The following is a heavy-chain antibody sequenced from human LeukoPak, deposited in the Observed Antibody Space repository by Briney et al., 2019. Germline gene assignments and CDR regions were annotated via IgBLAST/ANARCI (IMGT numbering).Heavy chain of an antibody. D-gene: IGHD3-10*01. CDR2: MNPNSGNT. V-gene: IGHV1-8*01. CDR1: GYHFTSYDINYD. Sequence: ASVKVSCKASGYHFTSYDINYDINWVRQATGQGLEWMGWMNPNSGNTGYAQKFQGRVTMTRNTSISTAYMELNSLTSEDTAVYYCERRVWFGELGYFDYWGQGTLVTVSS. CDR3: ERRVWFGELGYFDY. J-gene: IGHJ4*02.